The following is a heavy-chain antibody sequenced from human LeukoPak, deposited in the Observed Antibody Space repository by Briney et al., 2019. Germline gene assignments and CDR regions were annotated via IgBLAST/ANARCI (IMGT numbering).Heavy chain of an antibody. CDR2: IIPIFGTA. CDR3: TTATYSGSYYLPDY. CDR1: GYTFTSYD. J-gene: IGHJ4*02. Sequence: SVKVSCKASGYTFTSYDINWVRQAPGQGLEWMGGIIPIFGTANYAQKFQGRVTITADKSTSTAYMELSSLRSEDTAVYYCTTATYSGSYYLPDYWGQGTLVTVSS. V-gene: IGHV1-69*06. D-gene: IGHD1-26*01.